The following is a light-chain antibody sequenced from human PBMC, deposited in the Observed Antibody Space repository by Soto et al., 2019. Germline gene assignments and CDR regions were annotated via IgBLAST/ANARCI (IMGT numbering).Light chain of an antibody. CDR2: AAS. CDR1: QGISNY. V-gene: IGKV1-27*01. J-gene: IGKJ1*01. Sequence: DIQITQSPSSLSSSVGDRVTITCLASQGISNYLAWYQQKPGKVPKLLIYAASTLQSGVPSRFSGGGSGTDFTLTISSLQPEDVATYYCQKYNSAPRTFGQGTKVDIK. CDR3: QKYNSAPRT.